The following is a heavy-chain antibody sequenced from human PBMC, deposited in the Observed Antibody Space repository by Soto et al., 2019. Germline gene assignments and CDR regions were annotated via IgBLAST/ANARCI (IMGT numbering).Heavy chain of an antibody. CDR3: ARRTYYYDRSGYYYGRDV. CDR2: IYYSGST. D-gene: IGHD3-22*01. CDR1: GGSISSRSYY. V-gene: IGHV4-39*01. J-gene: IGHJ6*02. Sequence: LQLQESGPGLVKPSETLSLTCTVSGGSISSRSYYWGWIRQPPGKGLEWIGSIYYSGSTYYTPSLKSRVTISVDTSKNQFSLKLSSGTAADTAVYDCARRTYYYDRSGYYYGRDVWGQGTTVTGSS.